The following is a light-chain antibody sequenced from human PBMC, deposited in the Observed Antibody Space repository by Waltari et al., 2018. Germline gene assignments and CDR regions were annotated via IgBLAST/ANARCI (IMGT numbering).Light chain of an antibody. V-gene: IGLV1-44*01. Sequence: QSVLTQPPSVSGTPGQRVILSRSGSRFNLGGNPVQGYQQLPGTAPKFLIYSNTQRPSGVPDRFSGSKSDTSASLAISGLQSEDEADYYCAAWDDSLNGWVLGGGTKVTVL. J-gene: IGLJ3*02. CDR1: RFNLGGNP. CDR2: SNT. CDR3: AAWDDSLNGWV.